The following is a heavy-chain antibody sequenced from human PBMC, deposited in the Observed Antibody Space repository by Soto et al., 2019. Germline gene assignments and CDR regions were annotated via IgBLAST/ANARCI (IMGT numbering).Heavy chain of an antibody. CDR1: GFTFTNYG. CDR2: ISYDGNNK. J-gene: IGHJ4*02. V-gene: IGHV3-30*19. D-gene: IGHD3-22*01. Sequence: QMQLVESGGGVVQPGRSLRLSCAASGFTFTNYGMHWVRQAPGKGLEWVAIISYDGNNKYYADSVKGQFTISRDNSKNTVFLQMQSLRAEDTALYYCARGDYFDSSGYSFDFWGQGTLVTVSS. CDR3: ARGDYFDSSGYSFDF.